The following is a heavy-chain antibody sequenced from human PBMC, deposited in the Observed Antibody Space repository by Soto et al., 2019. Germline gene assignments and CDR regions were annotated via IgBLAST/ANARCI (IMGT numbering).Heavy chain of an antibody. Sequence: QVQLQESGPGLVKPSGTLSLTCVVSGGSISSSNWWTWVRQPPGKGREWIGEIYHSGSTNYNPSLKSRVTISVDGCKNQFTLKLTCVTAADTAVYYCAREGMYCTGGSCYPTHFHYWGQGTLVTVSS. CDR3: AREGMYCTGGSCYPTHFHY. CDR1: GGSISSSNW. D-gene: IGHD2-15*01. J-gene: IGHJ4*02. V-gene: IGHV4-4*02. CDR2: IYHSGST.